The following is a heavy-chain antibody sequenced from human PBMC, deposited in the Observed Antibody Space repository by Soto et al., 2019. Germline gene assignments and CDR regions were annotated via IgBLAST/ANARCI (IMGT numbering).Heavy chain of an antibody. CDR1: GFTFSTYS. CDR2: ISSRSDYL. Sequence: EVQLVESGGGVVKPGGSLRLSCAASGFTFSTYSLTWVRQAPGRGLEWVSSISSRSDYLYYADSVEGRFTISRNNAKNALYLLMNRPRAEEKAVYYCAVGTKPSIAACSGVAYWGQAAVVTVSP. J-gene: IGHJ4*02. D-gene: IGHD3-10*02. CDR3: AVGTKPSIAACSGVAY. V-gene: IGHV3-21*01.